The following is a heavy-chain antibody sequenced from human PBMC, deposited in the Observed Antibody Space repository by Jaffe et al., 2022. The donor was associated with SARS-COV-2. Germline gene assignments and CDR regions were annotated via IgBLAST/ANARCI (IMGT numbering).Heavy chain of an antibody. CDR2: IYYSGST. J-gene: IGHJ5*02. CDR1: GGSISSYY. CDR3: ARHDGDYEPLAKFNWFDP. Sequence: QVQLQESGPGLVKPSETLSLTCTVSGGSISSYYWSWIRQPPGKGLEWIGYIYYSGSTNYNPSLKSRVTISVDTSKNQFSLKLSSVTAADTAVYYCARHDGDYEPLAKFNWFDPWGQGTLVTVSS. D-gene: IGHD4-17*01. V-gene: IGHV4-59*08.